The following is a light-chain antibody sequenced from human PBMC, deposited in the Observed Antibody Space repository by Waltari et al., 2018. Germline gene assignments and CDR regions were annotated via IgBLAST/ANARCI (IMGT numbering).Light chain of an antibody. J-gene: IGLJ3*02. Sequence: QSALTQPASVSGSPGQSLSISCIGTSRDIVTFHLVSWYLQYPGTAPKLLIYDVSQRPSGVSNRFSGSKSGNTASLTISGLQAEDEAIYYCCSYAGSRTWVFGGGAKLTVL. CDR2: DVS. V-gene: IGLV2-23*02. CDR1: SRDIVTFHL. CDR3: CSYAGSRTWV.